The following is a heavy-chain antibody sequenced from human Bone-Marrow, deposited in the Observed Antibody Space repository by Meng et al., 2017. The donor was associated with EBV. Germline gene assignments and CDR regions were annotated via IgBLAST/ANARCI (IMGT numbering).Heavy chain of an antibody. CDR2: INPNSGGT. CDR1: GYTFTGYY. V-gene: IGHV1-2*02. D-gene: IGHD5-12*01. J-gene: IGHJ4*02. Sequence: QVQRVQSGDEVKKPGASLKVSCKASGYTFTGYYIHWVRQAPGQGLEWVGWINPNSGGTNYAEKFQGRVTMTRDTSITTAFMELSSLKSDDTAVYYCAMGLATDFDYWGQGTLVTVSS. CDR3: AMGLATDFDY.